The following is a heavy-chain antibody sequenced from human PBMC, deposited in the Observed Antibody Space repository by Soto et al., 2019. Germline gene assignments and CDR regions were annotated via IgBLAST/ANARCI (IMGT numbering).Heavy chain of an antibody. CDR3: ARVGSSIAVRPLDY. CDR1: Y. D-gene: IGHD6-6*01. CDR2: IYYSGST. J-gene: IGHJ4*02. V-gene: IGHV4-30-4*08. Sequence: YMSWVRQAPGKGLEWIGYIYYSGSTYYNPSLKSRVTISLDTSKNQFSLKLSSVTAADTAVYYCARVGSSIAVRPLDYWGQGTLVTVSS.